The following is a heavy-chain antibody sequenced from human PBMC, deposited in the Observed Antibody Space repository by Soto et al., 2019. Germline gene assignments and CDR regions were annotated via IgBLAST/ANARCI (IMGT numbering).Heavy chain of an antibody. V-gene: IGHV1-58*01. D-gene: IGHD1-26*01. CDR1: GFTLSSSA. CDR2: IVVGSDNT. CDR3: AAAILGQPPYFYDMDV. Sequence: SVKVSCKASGFTLSSSAVQWVRQARGQGLEWIGWIVVGSDNTNYAQKFQERVTITRDMSTSTVYMELSSLRSEDTATYYCAAAILGQPPYFYDMDVWGQGTPVTVSS. J-gene: IGHJ6*02.